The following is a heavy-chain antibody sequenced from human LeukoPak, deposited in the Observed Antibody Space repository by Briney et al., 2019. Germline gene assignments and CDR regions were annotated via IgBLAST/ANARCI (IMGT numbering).Heavy chain of an antibody. CDR2: IRSSSSYI. V-gene: IGHV3-21*01. D-gene: IGHD4-17*01. CDR3: ARSDYGDYAFDY. J-gene: IGHJ4*02. CDR1: GFTFSSYS. Sequence: PGGSPRLSCAASGFTFSSYSMNWVRQAPGKGLEWVSSIRSSSSYIYYADSVKGRFTISRDNAKNSLYLQMNSLRAEDTAVYYCARSDYGDYAFDYWGQGTLVTVSS.